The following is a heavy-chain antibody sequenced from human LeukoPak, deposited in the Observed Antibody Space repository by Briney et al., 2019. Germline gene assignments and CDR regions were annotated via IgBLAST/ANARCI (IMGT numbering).Heavy chain of an antibody. J-gene: IGHJ4*02. CDR1: GGSISSYY. V-gene: IGHV4-4*07. CDR3: ARTSARGAQFDY. D-gene: IGHD1-26*01. Sequence: PSETLSLTCTVSGGSISSYYWSGIRQPAGMGLEWIGRIYASGSTNYSPSLKSRVTMSVDTSNNQFSLNLSSVTAADTAVYYCARTSARGAQFDYWGQGTLVTVPS. CDR2: IYASGST.